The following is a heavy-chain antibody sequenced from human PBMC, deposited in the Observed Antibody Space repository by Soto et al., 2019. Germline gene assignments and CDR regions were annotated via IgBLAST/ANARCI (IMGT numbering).Heavy chain of an antibody. V-gene: IGHV3-23*01. Sequence: SCAASGFTFSSYAMSWVRQALGKGLEWVSAISGSGGSTYYADSVKGRFTISRDNSKNTLYLQMNSLRAEDTAVYYCAKASAMIVWRLFDYWGQGTLVTVPS. CDR2: ISGSGGST. CDR3: AKASAMIVWRLFDY. J-gene: IGHJ4*02. CDR1: GFTFSSYA. D-gene: IGHD3-22*01.